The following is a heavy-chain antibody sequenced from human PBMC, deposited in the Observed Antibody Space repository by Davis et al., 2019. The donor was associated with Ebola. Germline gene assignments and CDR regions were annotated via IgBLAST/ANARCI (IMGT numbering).Heavy chain of an antibody. J-gene: IGHJ4*02. V-gene: IGHV3-48*02. D-gene: IGHD3/OR15-3a*01. Sequence: GESLKISCAASGFTFSSYSMNWVRQAPGKGLEWVSYISSSSRTIYYADSVKGRFTISRDNAKNSLYLQMNSLRDEDTAVYYCAMLMVLYGLNDYWGRGTLVTVSS. CDR2: ISSSSRTI. CDR3: AMLMVLYGLNDY. CDR1: GFTFSSYS.